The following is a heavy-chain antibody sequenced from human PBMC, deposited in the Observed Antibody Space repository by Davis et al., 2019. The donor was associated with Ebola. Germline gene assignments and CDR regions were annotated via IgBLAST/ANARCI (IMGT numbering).Heavy chain of an antibody. CDR2: MNPNSGNT. Sequence: AASVKVSCKASGYTFTSYDINWMRQATGQGLEWMGWMNPNSGNTGYEQKFQGRVTMTRNTSISTAYMELSSLRSEDTAVYYCAKDGDYRPFDYWGQGTLVTVSS. D-gene: IGHD4-17*01. CDR1: GYTFTSYD. CDR3: AKDGDYRPFDY. J-gene: IGHJ4*02. V-gene: IGHV1-8*01.